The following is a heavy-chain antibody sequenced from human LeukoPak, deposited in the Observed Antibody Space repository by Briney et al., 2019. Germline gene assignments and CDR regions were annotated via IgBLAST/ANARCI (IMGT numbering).Heavy chain of an antibody. D-gene: IGHD3-10*01. CDR3: AREGKWFGTYYYCMDV. J-gene: IGHJ6*04. CDR1: GGSIDIYY. CDR2: IYSSGST. Sequence: SETLSLTCTVSGGSIDIYYWSWIRQPAGKGLEWLGRIYSSGSTTYNPSLKSRITMSVDTSKNQFSLKMPSVAAADTAVYYCAREGKWFGTYYYCMDVWGKGTTVTVSS. V-gene: IGHV4-4*07.